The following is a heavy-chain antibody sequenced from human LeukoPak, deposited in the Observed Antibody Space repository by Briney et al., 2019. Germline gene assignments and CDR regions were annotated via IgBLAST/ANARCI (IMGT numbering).Heavy chain of an antibody. Sequence: SETLSLTCTVSGGSISSYYWSWIRQPPGKGLEWIGSIYYSGSTYYNPSLKSRVTISVDTSKNQFSLKLSSVTAADTAVYYCARVMVRGVIEYYFDYWGQGTLVTVSS. CDR2: IYYSGST. CDR3: ARVMVRGVIEYYFDY. CDR1: GGSISSYY. J-gene: IGHJ4*02. D-gene: IGHD3-10*01. V-gene: IGHV4-39*07.